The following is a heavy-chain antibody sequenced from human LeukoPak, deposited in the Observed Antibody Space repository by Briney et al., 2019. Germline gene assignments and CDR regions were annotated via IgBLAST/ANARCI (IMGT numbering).Heavy chain of an antibody. J-gene: IGHJ4*02. CDR1: GASISGYY. CDR3: ARANYDILTGYSSYYFDY. CDR2: IHYSGIT. D-gene: IGHD3-9*01. V-gene: IGHV4-59*01. Sequence: PSETLSLTCTVSGASISGYYWSWILQPPGNGLEWLGYIHYSGITNYNPSLKSRVTISVDTSMNQFALKLSSVPAADTAVYYCARANYDILTGYSSYYFDYWGQGTLVTVSS.